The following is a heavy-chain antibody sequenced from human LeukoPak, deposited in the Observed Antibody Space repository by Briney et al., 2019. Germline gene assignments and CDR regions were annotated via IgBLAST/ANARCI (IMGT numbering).Heavy chain of an antibody. Sequence: ASVKVSCKASGGTFSSYAISWVRQAPGQGLEWMGGIIPIFGTANYAQKFQGRVTMTRDMSTSTVYMELSSLRSEDTAVYYCARGILWFGELLAAHMDVWGKGTTVTVSS. D-gene: IGHD3-10*01. CDR3: ARGILWFGELLAAHMDV. V-gene: IGHV1-69*05. CDR2: IIPIFGTA. CDR1: GGTFSSYA. J-gene: IGHJ6*03.